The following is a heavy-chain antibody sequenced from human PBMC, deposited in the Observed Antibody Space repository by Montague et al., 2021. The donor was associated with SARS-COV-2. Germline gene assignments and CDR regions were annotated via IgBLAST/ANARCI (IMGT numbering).Heavy chain of an antibody. J-gene: IGHJ4*02. CDR3: LYYYGSSGNRHVDY. V-gene: IGHV3-15*01. Sequence: SLRLSCAASGFSFNNARMSWVRQAPGKGLEWVGRFKPKADGGTTDYAAPVKGRFTISRDDSKNTLFLQMDSLKTEDTAVYYCLYYYGSSGNRHVDYWGQGTLVTVSS. CDR1: GFSFNNAR. CDR2: FKPKADGGTT. D-gene: IGHD3-22*01.